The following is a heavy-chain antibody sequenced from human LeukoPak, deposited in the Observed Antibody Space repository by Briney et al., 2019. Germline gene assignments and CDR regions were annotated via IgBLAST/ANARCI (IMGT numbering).Heavy chain of an antibody. CDR2: IKKDGSEK. V-gene: IGHV3-7*01. J-gene: IGHJ4*02. Sequence: GGSLRLSRAASGFTLSSYWMSWVRQAPGKGLEWVAQIKKDGSEKYYVDSVKGRFTISRDNAKTTLYLQMNSLRAEDTAVYYCARDLSGVTGYTYGRGIDYWGQGTLVTVSS. CDR3: ARDLSGVTGYTYGRGIDY. D-gene: IGHD5-18*01. CDR1: GFTLSSYW.